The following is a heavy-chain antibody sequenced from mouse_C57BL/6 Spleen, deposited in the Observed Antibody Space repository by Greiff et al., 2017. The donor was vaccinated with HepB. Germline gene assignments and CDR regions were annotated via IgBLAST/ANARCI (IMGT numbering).Heavy chain of an antibody. CDR2: IDPENGDT. D-gene: IGHD1-1*01. CDR1: GFNIKDDY. J-gene: IGHJ3*01. CDR3: TTVVGEVFAY. Sequence: VQLQQSGAELVRPGASVKLSCTASGFNIKDDYMHWVKQRPEQGLEWIGWIDPENGDTEYASKFQGKATITADTSSNTAYLQLSSLTSEDTAVYYCTTVVGEVFAYWGQGTLVTVSA. V-gene: IGHV14-4*01.